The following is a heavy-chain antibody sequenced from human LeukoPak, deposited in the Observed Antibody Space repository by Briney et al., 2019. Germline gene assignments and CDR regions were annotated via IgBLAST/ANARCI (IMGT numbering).Heavy chain of an antibody. CDR1: GFTFDDYA. Sequence: GRSLRLSCAASGFTFDDYAMHWVRQAPGKGLEWVSGISWNSGSIGYADSVKGRFTISRDNAKNSLYLQMNSLRAEDTAVYYCARVGKAGTIFDYWGQGTLVTVSS. J-gene: IGHJ4*02. CDR3: ARVGKAGTIFDY. CDR2: ISWNSGSI. D-gene: IGHD6-19*01. V-gene: IGHV3-9*01.